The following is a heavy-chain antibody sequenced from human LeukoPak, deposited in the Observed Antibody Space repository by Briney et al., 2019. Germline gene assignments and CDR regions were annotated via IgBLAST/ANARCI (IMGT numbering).Heavy chain of an antibody. J-gene: IGHJ4*02. Sequence: GGSLRLSCAASGFTFSSFAMNWVRQAPGKGLEWVSTISGNGGATYYADSVKGRFTISRDNSKNTLYLQMNSLRAEDTAVYYCAKDRRRAVAGGVDYWGQGTLVTVSS. CDR2: ISGNGGAT. CDR1: GFTFSSFA. D-gene: IGHD6-19*01. V-gene: IGHV3-23*01. CDR3: AKDRRRAVAGGVDY.